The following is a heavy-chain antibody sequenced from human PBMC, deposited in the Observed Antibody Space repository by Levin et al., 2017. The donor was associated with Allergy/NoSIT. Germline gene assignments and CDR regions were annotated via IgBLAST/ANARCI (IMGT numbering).Heavy chain of an antibody. V-gene: IGHV1-2*02. J-gene: IGHJ4*02. CDR1: GYTFTGYY. Sequence: GASVKVSCKASGYTFTGYYIHWVRQAPGQGLEWMGWISPNSGGSNYAQNFQGRVTMTRDTSISTAYMELRGLTSDDTAMYYCSRRPTYSDSSSYFDDYWGQGTLVTVSS. CDR2: ISPNSGGS. CDR3: SRRPTYSDSSSYFDDY. D-gene: IGHD3-22*01.